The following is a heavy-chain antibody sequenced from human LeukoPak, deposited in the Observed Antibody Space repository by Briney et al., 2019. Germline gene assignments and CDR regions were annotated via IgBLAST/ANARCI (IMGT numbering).Heavy chain of an antibody. CDR2: FYYSGST. D-gene: IGHD6-19*01. Sequence: SETLSLTCTVSGGSIRSYYWSWIRQPPGKGLEWIAYFYYSGSTIYNPSLKSRVTISVDTSKNQFSLKLSSVTAADTAVYYCARGPRQNSSFYVWGQGTLVNVSS. CDR3: ARGPRQNSSFYV. V-gene: IGHV4-59*12. CDR1: GGSIRSYY. J-gene: IGHJ4*02.